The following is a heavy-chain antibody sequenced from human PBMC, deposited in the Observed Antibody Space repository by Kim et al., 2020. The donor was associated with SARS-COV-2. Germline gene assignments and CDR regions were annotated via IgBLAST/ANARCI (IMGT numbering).Heavy chain of an antibody. J-gene: IGHJ4*02. V-gene: IGHV3-7*01. D-gene: IGHD3-16*01. CDR2: SQK. CDR3: ARGHYGRDY. Sequence: SQKYYVDSVKGRFTISRDNTKNSLYLQMNSLRDEDTAVYYCARGHYGRDYWGQGTQVTVSS.